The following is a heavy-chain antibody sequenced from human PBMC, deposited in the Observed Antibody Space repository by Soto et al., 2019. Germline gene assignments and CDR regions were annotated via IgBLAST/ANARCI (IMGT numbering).Heavy chain of an antibody. CDR1: GGSISSYY. J-gene: IGHJ5*02. D-gene: IGHD3-16*02. V-gene: IGHV4-59*01. Sequence: QVQLQESGPGLVKPSETLSLTCTVSGGSISSYYWSWIRQPPGKGLEWIGYIYYSGSTNYNPSLRSRVPISVETSKNQFSMKLNSVTGADTAVYYCARVFPIPFGGVIVRNWFDPWGQGTLFTVSS. CDR2: IYYSGST. CDR3: ARVFPIPFGGVIVRNWFDP.